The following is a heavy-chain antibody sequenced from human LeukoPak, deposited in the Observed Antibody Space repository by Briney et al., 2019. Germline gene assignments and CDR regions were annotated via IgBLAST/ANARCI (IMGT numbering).Heavy chain of an antibody. D-gene: IGHD5-18*01. J-gene: IGHJ4*02. V-gene: IGHV4-34*01. CDR1: GGSFSGYY. CDR2: INHSRST. CDR3: ARGRYSYGYTAPFDY. Sequence: PSETLSLTCAVYGGSFSGYYWSWLRQPPGKGLEWIGEINHSRSTNYNPSLKSRVTISVDTSKNQFSLKLSSVTAADTAVYYCARGRYSYGYTAPFDYWGQGTLVTVSS.